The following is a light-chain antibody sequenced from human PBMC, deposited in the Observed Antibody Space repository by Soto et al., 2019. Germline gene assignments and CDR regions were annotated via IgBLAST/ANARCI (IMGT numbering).Light chain of an antibody. Sequence: QSALTQPPSASGSPGQSVTISCAGTSSDVGNYNYVSWYQQHPGKAPKLMIYEATKRPSGVPDRFSGSKSGNTASLTVSGLQPEDEADYYCCLYGVGNIPYVFGTGTKVTVL. CDR1: SSDVGNYNY. J-gene: IGLJ1*01. CDR2: EAT. CDR3: CLYGVGNIPYV. V-gene: IGLV2-8*01.